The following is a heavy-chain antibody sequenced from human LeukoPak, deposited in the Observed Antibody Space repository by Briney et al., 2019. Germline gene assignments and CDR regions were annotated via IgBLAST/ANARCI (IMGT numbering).Heavy chain of an antibody. Sequence: GGSLRLSCAASGFTFSSYAMSWVRQAPGKGLEWVSAISGSGGSTYYADSVKSRFTISRDNSKNTLYLQMNSLRAEDTAVYYCAKAPLYYYGSGSVPNYFDYWGQGTLVTVSS. CDR3: AKAPLYYYGSGSVPNYFDY. J-gene: IGHJ4*02. CDR2: ISGSGGST. D-gene: IGHD3-10*01. CDR1: GFTFSSYA. V-gene: IGHV3-23*01.